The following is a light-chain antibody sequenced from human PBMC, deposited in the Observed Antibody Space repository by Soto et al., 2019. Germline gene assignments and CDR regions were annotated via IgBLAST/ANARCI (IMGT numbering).Light chain of an antibody. CDR3: QHYNNWPLT. CDR1: QSVSSN. J-gene: IGKJ4*01. CDR2: ATS. Sequence: EIVLTRSTSTLSGSAGERASLYWTASQSVSSNLAWYQQKPGQTPRLPIYATSTRATGIPARFSGSGSGTEFTLTISSLQSEDFAVYYCQHYNNWPLTFGGGTKVDIK. V-gene: IGKV3-15*01.